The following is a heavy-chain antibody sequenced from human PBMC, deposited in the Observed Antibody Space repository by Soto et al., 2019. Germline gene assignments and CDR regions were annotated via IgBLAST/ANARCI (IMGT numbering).Heavy chain of an antibody. CDR2: ISNDERNI. Sequence: QVQVVESGGGVVQPGGSLRLSCAASGFPFSNFAMHWVRQAPGKGLEWVSIISNDERNIHYTDSVKGRFTISRDNSKKILYLHISSLIRDDTVVYYCAKARGLYSGYDHFVDSWGQGTLVTVS. V-gene: IGHV3-30*18. CDR1: GFPFSNFA. D-gene: IGHD5-12*01. CDR3: AKARGLYSGYDHFVDS. J-gene: IGHJ4*02.